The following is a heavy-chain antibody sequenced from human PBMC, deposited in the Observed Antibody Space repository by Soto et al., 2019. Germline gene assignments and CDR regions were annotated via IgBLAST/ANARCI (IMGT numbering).Heavy chain of an antibody. J-gene: IGHJ4*02. D-gene: IGHD1-26*01. CDR3: ARRYGGNFDY. CDR1: GGSISSGDYY. Sequence: SETLSLTCTVSGGSISSGDYYWSWIRQPPGKSLEWIGYIYYNENTYYNPSLKSRVTISIDTSKNQFSLKLSSVTAADTAVYYWARRYGGNFDYWGQGTLVTVSS. V-gene: IGHV4-30-4*01. CDR2: IYYNENT.